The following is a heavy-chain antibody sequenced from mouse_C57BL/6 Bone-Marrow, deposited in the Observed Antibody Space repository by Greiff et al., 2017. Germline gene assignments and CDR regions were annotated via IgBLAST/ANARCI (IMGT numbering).Heavy chain of an antibody. CDR2: IYPGSGST. J-gene: IGHJ2*01. CDR3: ARRGAKLGRSFDY. D-gene: IGHD4-1*01. CDR1: GYTFTSYW. V-gene: IGHV1-55*01. Sequence: QVQLQQPGAELVKPGASVKMSCKASGYTFTSYWITWVKQRPGQGLEWIGDIYPGSGSTNYNEKFKSKATLTVDTSSSTAYMQLSSLTSEDSAVYYCARRGAKLGRSFDYWGQGTTLTVSS.